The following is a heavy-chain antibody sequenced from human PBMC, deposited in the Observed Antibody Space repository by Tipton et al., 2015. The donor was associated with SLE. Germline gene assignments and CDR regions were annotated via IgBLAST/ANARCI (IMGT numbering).Heavy chain of an antibody. CDR3: ARGGNRRIDY. CDR1: GDSISSSSYC. V-gene: IGHV4-39*07. J-gene: IGHJ4*02. Sequence: TLSLTCTVSGDSISSSSYCWGWIRQPPGKGLEWIGSIHYSGSTYYNPSLESRVTISVDTSKNEFSLTLNSVTAADTAVYYCARGGNRRIDYWDEGALVTVSS. CDR2: IHYSGST. D-gene: IGHD3-10*01.